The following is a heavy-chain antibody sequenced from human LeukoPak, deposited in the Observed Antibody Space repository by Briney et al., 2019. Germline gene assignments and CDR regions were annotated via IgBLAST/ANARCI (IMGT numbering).Heavy chain of an antibody. J-gene: IGHJ4*02. CDR3: ARDYGDYAGEFDY. Sequence: GGSLRLSCAASGFTFSSYSMNWVRQAPGKGLEWVSSISSSSSYIYYADSVKGRFTISRDNAKNSLYLQMNSLRAEDTAVYYGARDYGDYAGEFDYWGQGTLVTVSS. CDR1: GFTFSSYS. D-gene: IGHD4-17*01. CDR2: ISSSSSYI. V-gene: IGHV3-21*01.